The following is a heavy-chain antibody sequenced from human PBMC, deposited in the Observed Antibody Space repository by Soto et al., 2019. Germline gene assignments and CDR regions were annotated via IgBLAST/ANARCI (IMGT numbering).Heavy chain of an antibody. CDR3: ASPNGYDPYAFDI. Sequence: ASVNLSCKTSGYTFTSDGISWVRHAPGQGLEWMGWISAYNGNTNYAQKLQGRVTMTTDTSTSTAYMELRSLRSDDTAVYYCASPNGYDPYAFDIWGQGTMVTVSS. CDR2: ISAYNGNT. V-gene: IGHV1-18*04. D-gene: IGHD5-12*01. J-gene: IGHJ3*02. CDR1: GYTFTSDG.